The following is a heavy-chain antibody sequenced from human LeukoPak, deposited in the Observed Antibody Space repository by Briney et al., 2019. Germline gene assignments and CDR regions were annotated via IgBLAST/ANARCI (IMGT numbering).Heavy chain of an antibody. V-gene: IGHV4-34*01. Sequence: PSETLSLTCAVYGGSFSGYYWSWIRQPPGKGLEWIGEINHSGSTNYNPSLKSRVTISVDTSKNQFSLKLSSVTAADTAVYYCARLRITIFGVVTKFDYWGQGTLVTVSS. CDR3: ARLRITIFGVVTKFDY. D-gene: IGHD3-3*01. CDR2: INHSGST. CDR1: GGSFSGYY. J-gene: IGHJ4*02.